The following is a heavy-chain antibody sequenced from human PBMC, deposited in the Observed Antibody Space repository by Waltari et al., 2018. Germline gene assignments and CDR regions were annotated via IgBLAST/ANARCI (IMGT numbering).Heavy chain of an antibody. CDR2: IKEDGGRK. Sequence: EVQLVESGGGLVQPGGSLRLSCAASGFTLRHYWMGWVRQAPGTGLEWVAGIKEDGGRKDYVDSVKGRFTISRDNAKSTLYLQMNSLRAEDTAVFYCVRNRGWQQFDFWGQGTLVTVSS. CDR1: GFTLRHYW. CDR3: VRNRGWQQFDF. J-gene: IGHJ4*02. D-gene: IGHD2-15*01. V-gene: IGHV3-7*01.